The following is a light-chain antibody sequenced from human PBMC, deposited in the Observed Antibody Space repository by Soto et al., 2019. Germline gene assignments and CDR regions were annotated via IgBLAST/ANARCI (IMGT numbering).Light chain of an antibody. V-gene: IGKV1-5*03. CDR3: QQYDRFPYT. J-gene: IGKJ2*01. CDR1: QSISNW. Sequence: DIRMTQSPSTLSASVGDTVTITCRASQSISNWLAWYQQKPGQAPKLLIHKASTLESGVPSRFSGSGSGTEFTLTISSLQPDDFATFYCQQYDRFPYTFGQGTNLEIK. CDR2: KAS.